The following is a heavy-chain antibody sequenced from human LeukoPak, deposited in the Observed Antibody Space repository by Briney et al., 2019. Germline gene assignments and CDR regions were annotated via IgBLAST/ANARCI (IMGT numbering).Heavy chain of an antibody. CDR2: TYYSGST. J-gene: IGHJ4*02. Sequence: SEALSLTCTVSGGSVSSGTYYWSWIRQPPGKGLEWIGYTYYSGSTNYNPSLKSRVTMSVDTSKNQFSLKLSSVTAADTAVYYCARVPDCGGDCYISSFDSWGQGMLVTVSS. D-gene: IGHD2-21*02. CDR3: ARVPDCGGDCYISSFDS. V-gene: IGHV4-61*01. CDR1: GGSVSSGTYY.